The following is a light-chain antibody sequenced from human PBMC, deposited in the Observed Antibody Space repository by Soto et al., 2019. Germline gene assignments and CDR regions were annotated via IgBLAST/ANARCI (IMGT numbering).Light chain of an antibody. Sequence: QLVLTQPPSVSGAPGQTVTISCTGSNSNIGGGYDVHWYQQLPGTAPKLLIYANNNRPSGVPDRFSGSKSGTSASLAITGLQAEDEADYYCQSYDHSRNVVFGGGTKLTVL. V-gene: IGLV1-40*01. CDR3: QSYDHSRNVV. CDR2: ANN. CDR1: NSNIGGGYD. J-gene: IGLJ3*02.